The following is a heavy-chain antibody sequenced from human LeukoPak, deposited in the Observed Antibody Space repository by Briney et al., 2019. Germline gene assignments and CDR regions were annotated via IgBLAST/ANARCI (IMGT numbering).Heavy chain of an antibody. D-gene: IGHD2-2*03. Sequence: ASVKVSCKASGGTFSSYAISWVRQAPGQGLEWMGGIIPIFGTANYAQKFQGRVTITADESTSTAYMELSSLRSEDTAVYYCARMGIVVVNWFDPWGQGTLVTVSS. V-gene: IGHV1-69*13. CDR3: ARMGIVVVNWFDP. J-gene: IGHJ5*02. CDR1: GGTFSSYA. CDR2: IIPIFGTA.